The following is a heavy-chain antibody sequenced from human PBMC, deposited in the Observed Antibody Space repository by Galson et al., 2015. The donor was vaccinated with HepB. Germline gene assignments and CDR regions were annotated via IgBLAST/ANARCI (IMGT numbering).Heavy chain of an antibody. V-gene: IGHV3-15*01. CDR1: GFTFNNAW. Sequence: SLRLPCAASGFTFNNAWMTWVRQAPGKGLEWVGRIKNKVDGGTTDYAAPVKGRFTVSRDDSKNTLYLHMTSLKIEDTAIYYCTTAGQWFGEPIIDYWGQGTLVTVSS. D-gene: IGHD3-10*01. J-gene: IGHJ4*02. CDR2: IKNKVDGGTT. CDR3: TTAGQWFGEPIIDY.